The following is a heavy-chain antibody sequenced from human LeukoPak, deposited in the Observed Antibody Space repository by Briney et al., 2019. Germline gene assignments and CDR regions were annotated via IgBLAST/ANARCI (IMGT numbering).Heavy chain of an antibody. CDR1: GFIFSSFT. Sequence: GGSLRLSCAASGFIFSSFTMNWVRQAPGKGLEWVSSISSSSTYIYYADSVKGRFTISRDNSNNTLYLQMNSLRAEDTAVYYCAKDFTMIVVVTHFDYWGQGTLVTVSS. J-gene: IGHJ4*02. D-gene: IGHD3-22*01. V-gene: IGHV3-21*04. CDR3: AKDFTMIVVVTHFDY. CDR2: ISSSSTYI.